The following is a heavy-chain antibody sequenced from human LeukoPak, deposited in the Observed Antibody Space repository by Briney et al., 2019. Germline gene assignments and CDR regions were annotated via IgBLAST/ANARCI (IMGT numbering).Heavy chain of an antibody. Sequence: GGSLRLSCVASGFTFSSTTMGWVRQAPGRGLEWVSSISWNSGSIGYADSVKGRFTISRDNAKNSLYLQMNSLRAEDTALYYCAKGDSGYYVRAFDYWGQGTLVTVSS. D-gene: IGHD3-22*01. V-gene: IGHV3-9*01. CDR3: AKGDSGYYVRAFDY. J-gene: IGHJ4*02. CDR1: GFTFSSTT. CDR2: ISWNSGSI.